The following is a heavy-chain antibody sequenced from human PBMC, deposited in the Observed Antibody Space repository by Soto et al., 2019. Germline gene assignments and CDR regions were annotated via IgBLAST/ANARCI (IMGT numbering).Heavy chain of an antibody. V-gene: IGHV1-3*01. Sequence: QVQLVQSGAEVKKPGASVKVSCKASGYTFTSYAMHWVRQAPGQRLEWMGWINGGDGNTKYSQKFQGRVTITRDTSASTAYMELSSLRSEDTALYYCATGPRREYWGQGTLVTVSS. J-gene: IGHJ4*02. CDR3: ATGPRREY. CDR1: GYTFTSYA. CDR2: INGGDGNT.